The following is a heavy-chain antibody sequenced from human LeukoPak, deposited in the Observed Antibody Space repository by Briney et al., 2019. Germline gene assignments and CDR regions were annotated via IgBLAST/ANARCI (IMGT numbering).Heavy chain of an antibody. CDR3: TVPQSGGNWFDP. CDR1: GFTFSDSA. V-gene: IGHV3-73*01. D-gene: IGHD3-16*01. Sequence: GGSLRLSCAASGFTFSDSAIHWVRQASGKGLEWVGRIRGKGFSDPPAYAASVKDRFTISRDDSESTAYLQMNSVKAEDTAVYYCTVPQSGGNWFDPWGPGTQVTVSS. CDR2: IRGKGFSDPP. J-gene: IGHJ5*02.